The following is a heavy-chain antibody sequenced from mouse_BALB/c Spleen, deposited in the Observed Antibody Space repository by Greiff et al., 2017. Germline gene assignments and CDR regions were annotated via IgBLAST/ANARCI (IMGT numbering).Heavy chain of an antibody. D-gene: IGHD2-14*01. J-gene: IGHJ4*01. CDR2: ISNGGGST. Sequence: EVKLMESGGGLVQPGGSLKLSCAASGFTFSSYTMSWVRQTPEKRLEWVAYISNGGGSTYYPDTVKGRFTISRDNAKNTLYLQMSSLKSEDTAMYYCARQVRRDYYAVDYWGQGTSVTVSS. V-gene: IGHV5-12-2*01. CDR1: GFTFSSYT. CDR3: ARQVRRDYYAVDY.